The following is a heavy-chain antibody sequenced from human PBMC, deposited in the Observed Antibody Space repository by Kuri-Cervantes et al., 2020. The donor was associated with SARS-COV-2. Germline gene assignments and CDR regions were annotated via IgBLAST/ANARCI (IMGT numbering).Heavy chain of an antibody. CDR2: IKQDGSEK. J-gene: IGHJ6*02. CDR1: GFTFGDYA. CDR3: ARDMGYGSGPRNYYYYYGVDV. D-gene: IGHD3-10*01. V-gene: IGHV3-7*01. Sequence: GGSLRLSCTASGFTFGDYAMSWVRQAPGKGLEWVANIKQDGSEKYYVDSVKGRFTISRDNAKNSLYLQMNSLRAEDTAVYYCARDMGYGSGPRNYYYYYGVDVWGQGTTVTVSS.